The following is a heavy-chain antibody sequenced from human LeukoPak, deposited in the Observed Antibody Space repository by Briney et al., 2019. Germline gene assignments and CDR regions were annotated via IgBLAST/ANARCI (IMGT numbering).Heavy chain of an antibody. CDR1: GFTFSSNA. D-gene: IGHD6-13*01. Sequence: GGSLRLSCAASGFTFSSNAMHWVRQAPGKGLEWVAVISYDGSNKYYADSVKGRFTISRDNSKNTLYLQMNSLRAEDTAVYYCARDTAAAGLFDYWGQGTLVTVSS. J-gene: IGHJ4*02. CDR2: ISYDGSNK. CDR3: ARDTAAAGLFDY. V-gene: IGHV3-30-3*01.